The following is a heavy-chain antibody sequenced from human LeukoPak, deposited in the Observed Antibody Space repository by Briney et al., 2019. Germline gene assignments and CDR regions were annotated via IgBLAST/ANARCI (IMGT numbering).Heavy chain of an antibody. D-gene: IGHD3-16*01. Sequence: SETLSLTCTVSGGSISNYYWSWIRQPPGKELEWIGYIYDSGSTSYNPSLKSRVTISVDSSKNQFSLKLSSVTAADAAVYYCARDLGLGYWGQGTLVTVSS. J-gene: IGHJ4*02. CDR1: GGSISNYY. CDR3: ARDLGLGY. CDR2: IYDSGST. V-gene: IGHV4-59*01.